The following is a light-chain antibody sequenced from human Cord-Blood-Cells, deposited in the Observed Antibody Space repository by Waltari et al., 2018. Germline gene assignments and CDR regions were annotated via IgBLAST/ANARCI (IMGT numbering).Light chain of an antibody. CDR3: VQYDNLPIT. V-gene: IGKV1-33*01. Sequence: DIQMPQSPSSLSASVGDRVTITSQASQDISNYLNGYQQKPGKAPKLQIYDESNLETGVPSRVSGSGSVTDFTFTVSILQPEDIETYYCVQYDNLPITSGQETRLEIK. CDR2: DES. CDR1: QDISNY. J-gene: IGKJ5*01.